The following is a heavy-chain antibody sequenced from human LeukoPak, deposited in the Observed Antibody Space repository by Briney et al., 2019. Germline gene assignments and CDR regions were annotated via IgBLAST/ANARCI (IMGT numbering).Heavy chain of an antibody. CDR1: GFTFSSYG. CDR3: AREKEGYCSRTSCYLDYYYYYMDV. CDR2: ISGSGGST. Sequence: GGTLRLSCAASGFTFSSYGMSWVRQAPGKGLEWVSAISGSGGSTYYADSVKGRFTISRDNAKNSLYLQMNSLRAEDTAVYYCAREKEGYCSRTSCYLDYYYYYMDVWGKGTTVTISS. J-gene: IGHJ6*03. D-gene: IGHD2-2*01. V-gene: IGHV3-23*01.